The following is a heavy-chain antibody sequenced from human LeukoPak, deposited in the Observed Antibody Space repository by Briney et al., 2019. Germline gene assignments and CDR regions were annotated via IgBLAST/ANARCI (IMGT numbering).Heavy chain of an antibody. CDR1: GYTFTDSD. CDR2: ISPNSGGT. V-gene: IGHV1-2*02. Sequence: ASVKVSCKASGYTFTDSDIHWGGQAPGQGLEWMGWISPNSGGTNYAQKFQGRVTLTRDTSISTAYMELSTLRSDDTAVYYCAYLPTLDKVKRQWLPPGGYWGQGTLVTVSS. D-gene: IGHD6-19*01. CDR3: AYLPTLDKVKRQWLPPGGY. J-gene: IGHJ4*02.